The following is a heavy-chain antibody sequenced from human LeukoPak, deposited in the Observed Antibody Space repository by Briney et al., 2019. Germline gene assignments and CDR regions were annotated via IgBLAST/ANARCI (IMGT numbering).Heavy chain of an antibody. Sequence: NASETLSLTCTVSGGFIDTYYWSWIRQAPGRGLEWLGYINYSGSTTYSPSLKSRVDISIDTSKRQISLRLNSVTAADTAVYYCARRKGRYSGLDNWFDSWGQGTLVTVSS. J-gene: IGHJ5*01. CDR3: ARRKGRYSGLDNWFDS. CDR1: GGFIDTYY. V-gene: IGHV4-59*08. CDR2: INYSGST. D-gene: IGHD1-26*01.